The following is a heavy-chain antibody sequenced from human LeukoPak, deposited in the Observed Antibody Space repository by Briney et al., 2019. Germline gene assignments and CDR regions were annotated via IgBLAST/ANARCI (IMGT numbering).Heavy chain of an antibody. D-gene: IGHD3-9*01. Sequence: SETLSLTCTVSGGSISSGGYYWSWIRQHPGKGLEWIGYIYYSGSTYYNPSLKSRVTISVDTSKNQFSLKLSSVTAADTAVYYCARDGNYDILTGYYRGFDPWGQGTLVTVSS. CDR1: GGSISSGGYY. CDR2: IYYSGST. CDR3: ARDGNYDILTGYYRGFDP. V-gene: IGHV4-31*03. J-gene: IGHJ5*02.